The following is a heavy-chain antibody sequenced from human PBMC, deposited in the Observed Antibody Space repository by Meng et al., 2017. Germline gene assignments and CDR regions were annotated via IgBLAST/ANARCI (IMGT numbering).Heavy chain of an antibody. J-gene: IGHJ4*02. D-gene: IGHD5-24*01. Sequence: VQLAQSGAEVKKPGSSVKVSCKASGGTFSSYVMSWVRQAPGQGLEWMGGIIPIFGTANYAQNFQRRARITADESTSTAYMQLSRLRSEDTVVYYCASVLRDGYNLGYWGQGTLVTVSS. V-gene: IGHV1-69*01. CDR1: GGTFSSYV. CDR3: ASVLRDGYNLGY. CDR2: IIPIFGTA.